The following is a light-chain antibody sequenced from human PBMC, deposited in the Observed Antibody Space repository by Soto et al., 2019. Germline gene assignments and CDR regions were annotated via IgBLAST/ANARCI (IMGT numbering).Light chain of an antibody. CDR1: NSNIGAGYD. Sequence: QSALTQPPSVSGAPGQRVTISCTGSNSNIGAGYDVHWYQQLPGTAPNLLIYGNSNRPSGVPDRFSGSKSGTSASLAITGLQAEDEADYYCQSYDSSLSGYVFGTGTKVTVL. V-gene: IGLV1-40*01. J-gene: IGLJ1*01. CDR2: GNS. CDR3: QSYDSSLSGYV.